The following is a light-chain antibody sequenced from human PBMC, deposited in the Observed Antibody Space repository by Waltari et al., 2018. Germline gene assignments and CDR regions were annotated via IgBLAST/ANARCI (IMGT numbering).Light chain of an antibody. J-gene: IGLJ3*02. Sequence: SYELTQPPSLSVSPGQPASITCSGDTVGDHYACWYQQKPGQSPVLVIYQDNKRPSGIPARFSGSNSGDTATLTISGTQAMDEADYYCQAWDTTTAVFGGGTKLTVL. CDR2: QDN. CDR1: TVGDHY. CDR3: QAWDTTTAV. V-gene: IGLV3-1*01.